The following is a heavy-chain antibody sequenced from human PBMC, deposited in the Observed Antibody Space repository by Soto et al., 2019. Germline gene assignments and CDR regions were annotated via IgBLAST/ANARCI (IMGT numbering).Heavy chain of an antibody. CDR3: ARELYSDYYDSSGYLDY. Sequence: EVQLVESGGGLVKPGGSLRLSCAASGFTFSSYSMNWVRQAPGKGLEWVSSISSSSSYIYYADSVKGRFTISRDNAKNSLYLQMNSLSAEDTAVYYCARELYSDYYDSSGYLDYWGQGTLVTVSS. J-gene: IGHJ4*02. CDR1: GFTFSSYS. V-gene: IGHV3-21*01. CDR2: ISSSSSYI. D-gene: IGHD3-22*01.